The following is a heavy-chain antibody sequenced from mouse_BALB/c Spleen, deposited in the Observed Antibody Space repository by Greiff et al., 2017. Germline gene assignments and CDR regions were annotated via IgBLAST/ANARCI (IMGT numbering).Heavy chain of an antibody. CDR1: GYTFTDYE. D-gene: IGHD4-1*01. Sequence: VKLMESGAELVRPGASVTLSCKASGYTFTDYEMHWVKQTPVHGLEWIGAIDPETGGTAYNQKFKGKATLTADKSSSTAYMELRSLTSEDSAVYYCTREALTGVYFDYWGQGTTLTVSS. CDR2: IDPETGGT. J-gene: IGHJ2*01. V-gene: IGHV1-15*01. CDR3: TREALTGVYFDY.